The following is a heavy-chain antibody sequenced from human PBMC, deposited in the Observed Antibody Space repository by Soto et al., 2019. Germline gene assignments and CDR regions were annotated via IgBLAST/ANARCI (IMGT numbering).Heavy chain of an antibody. V-gene: IGHV1-69*13. CDR3: ARGGMYYDILTGYYGRRNFDY. CDR2: IIPIFGTA. J-gene: IGHJ4*02. Sequence: SVKVSCKASGGTFSSYAISWVRQAPGQGLEWMGGIIPIFGTANYAQKFQGRVTITADESTSTAYMELSSLRSEDTAVYYCARGGMYYDILTGYYGRRNFDYWGQGTLVTVS. CDR1: GGTFSSYA. D-gene: IGHD3-9*01.